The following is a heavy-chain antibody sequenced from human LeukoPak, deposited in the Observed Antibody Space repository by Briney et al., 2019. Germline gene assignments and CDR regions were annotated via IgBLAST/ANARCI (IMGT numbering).Heavy chain of an antibody. V-gene: IGHV3-30*18. J-gene: IGHJ3*02. Sequence: PGRSLRLSCAASGFTFSSYGMHWVRQAPGKGLEWVAVISYDGSNKYYADSVKGRFTISRDNSKNTLYLQMNSLRAEDTAVYYCAKDERLWDVDAFDIWGQGTMVTVST. D-gene: IGHD2-21*01. CDR3: AKDERLWDVDAFDI. CDR2: ISYDGSNK. CDR1: GFTFSSYG.